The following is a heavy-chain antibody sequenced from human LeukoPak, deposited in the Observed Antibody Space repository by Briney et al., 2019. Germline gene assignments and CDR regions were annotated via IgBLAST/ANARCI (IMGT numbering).Heavy chain of an antibody. Sequence: ASVKVSCKASGYTFTGYYMHWVRQAPGQGLEWMGWINPNSGGTNYAQKFQGRVTMTRDTSISTAYMELSGLRSDDTAVYYCARLRGYDLTDAFDIWGQGTMVTVSS. CDR1: GYTFTGYY. CDR2: INPNSGGT. J-gene: IGHJ3*02. CDR3: ARLRGYDLTDAFDI. D-gene: IGHD5-12*01. V-gene: IGHV1-2*02.